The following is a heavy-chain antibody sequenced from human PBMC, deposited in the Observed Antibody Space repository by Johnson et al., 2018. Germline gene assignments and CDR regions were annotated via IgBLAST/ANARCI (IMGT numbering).Heavy chain of an antibody. V-gene: IGHV3-30-3*01. J-gene: IGHJ6*03. CDR2: ISYDGSNK. D-gene: IGHD6-19*01. CDR1: GFTFSSYA. Sequence: QVQLVQSGGGVVQPGRSLRLSCAASGFTFSSYAMHWVRQAPGKGLEWVAVISYDGSNKYYADSVKGRFTISRDNSKHTLYLKMNSLRAEDTAVYYCARDKVAGGSYYYYYYLDVWGKGTTVTVSS. CDR3: ARDKVAGGSYYYYYYLDV.